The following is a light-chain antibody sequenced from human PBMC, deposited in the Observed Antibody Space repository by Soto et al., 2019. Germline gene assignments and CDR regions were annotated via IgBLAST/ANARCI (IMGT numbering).Light chain of an antibody. Sequence: EIVMTQSPATLSASPGERATISCRASQTVSRNFAWYRQKPGQAPTLLIYRASTRATGIPARFSGSGSGTEFTLTISSLQSEDFAVYYCQQYNNWPYTFGQGTKVEIK. J-gene: IGKJ2*01. CDR2: RAS. CDR1: QTVSRN. V-gene: IGKV3-15*01. CDR3: QQYNNWPYT.